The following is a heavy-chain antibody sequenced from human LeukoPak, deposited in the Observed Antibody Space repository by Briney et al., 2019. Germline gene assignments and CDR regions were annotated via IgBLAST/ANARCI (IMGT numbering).Heavy chain of an antibody. Sequence: PSETLSLTCAVYGGSFSGYYWSWIRQPPGKGLEWIGEINHSGSTNYNPSLKSRVTISVDTSKNQFSLKLSSVTAADTAVYYCARTSRSIGWAPSDYWGQGTRVSVSS. V-gene: IGHV4-34*01. D-gene: IGHD6-19*01. CDR3: ARTSRSIGWAPSDY. CDR2: INHSGST. CDR1: GGSFSGYY. J-gene: IGHJ4*02.